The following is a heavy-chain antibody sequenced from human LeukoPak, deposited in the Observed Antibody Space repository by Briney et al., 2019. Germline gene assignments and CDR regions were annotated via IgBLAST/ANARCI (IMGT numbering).Heavy chain of an antibody. Sequence: PSETLSLTCTVSGVSISSYYWSWIRQPPGKGLEWIGYIYYSGSTNYNPSLKSRVTISVDTSKNQFSLKLSSVTAADTAVYYCALSSGPPPGLSFDYWGQGTLVTVSS. V-gene: IGHV4-59*01. D-gene: IGHD6-19*01. J-gene: IGHJ4*02. CDR1: GVSISSYY. CDR2: IYYSGST. CDR3: ALSSGPPPGLSFDY.